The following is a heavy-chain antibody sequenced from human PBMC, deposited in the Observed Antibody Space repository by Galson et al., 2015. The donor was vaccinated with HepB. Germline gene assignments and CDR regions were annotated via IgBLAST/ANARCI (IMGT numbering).Heavy chain of an antibody. V-gene: IGHV5-10-1*01. CDR1: GYSFTSYW. CDR2: IDPSDSYT. J-gene: IGHJ6*02. Sequence: QSGAEVKKPGESLRISCKGSGYSFTSYWISWVRQMPGKGLEWMGRIDPSDSYTNYSPSFQGHVTISADKSISTAYLQWSSLKASDTAMYYCARSGATVTTKSGGMDVWGQGTTVTVSS. CDR3: ARSGATVTTKSGGMDV. D-gene: IGHD4-17*01.